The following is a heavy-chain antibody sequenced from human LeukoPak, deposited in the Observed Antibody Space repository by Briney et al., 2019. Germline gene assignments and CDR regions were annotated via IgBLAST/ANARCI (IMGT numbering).Heavy chain of an antibody. CDR2: ISSSSSYI. CDR1: GFTFSSYS. J-gene: IGHJ4*02. Sequence: GGSLRLSCAASGFTFSSYSMNWVRQAPGKGLEWVSSISSSSSYIYYADSVKGRFTISRDNAKNSLYLQMNSLRAEDTAVYYCARDLLTVPGPGDYWGQGALVTVSS. V-gene: IGHV3-21*01. CDR3: ARDLLTVPGPGDY. D-gene: IGHD4-11*01.